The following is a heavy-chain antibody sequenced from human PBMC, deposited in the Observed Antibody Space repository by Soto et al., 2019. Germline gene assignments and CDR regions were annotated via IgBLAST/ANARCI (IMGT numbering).Heavy chain of an antibody. CDR3: ARHSVTGDIATRHFYGMDV. V-gene: IGHV5-51*01. CDR2: IYPGDSDS. Sequence: GESLKISCKGSGYSFTTYWIGWVRQVPGKGLEWMGIIYPGDSDSKYSPSFQGQVTISADKSISTAYLQWSSLKASDTAMYYCARHSVTGDIATRHFYGMDVWGQGTTVTVSS. J-gene: IGHJ6*02. D-gene: IGHD6-6*01. CDR1: GYSFTTYW.